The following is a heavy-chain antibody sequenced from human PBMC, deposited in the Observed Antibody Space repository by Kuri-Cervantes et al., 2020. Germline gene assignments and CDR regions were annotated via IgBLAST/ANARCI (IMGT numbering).Heavy chain of an antibody. V-gene: IGHV3-30*14. D-gene: IGHD3-10*01. Sequence: GGSLRLSCAASGFSFSDFAMHWVCQAPGKGFEWVALISSDGSRKRYSDSVRGRFTISRDDSKNTVSLQMNSLRLQDTAVYYCAKDRYSYLSGNPYWSDYFDYWGLGILVTVSS. CDR2: ISSDGSRK. J-gene: IGHJ4*01. CDR1: GFSFSDFA. CDR3: AKDRYSYLSGNPYWSDYFDY.